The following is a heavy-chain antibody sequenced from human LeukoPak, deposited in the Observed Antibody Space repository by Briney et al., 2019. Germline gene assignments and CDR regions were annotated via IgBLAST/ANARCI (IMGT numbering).Heavy chain of an antibody. Sequence: GGSLRLSCTASGFTFSGSTVHWVRQASGKGLDWVGHIRTKANNYATAYAASVKGRFTISRDDSKNTAYLQMNSLKIEDTAVYYCSRHEALPGDYWGQGTLVTVSS. D-gene: IGHD2-21*02. J-gene: IGHJ4*02. CDR3: SRHEALPGDY. CDR1: GFTFSGST. V-gene: IGHV3-73*01. CDR2: IRTKANNYAT.